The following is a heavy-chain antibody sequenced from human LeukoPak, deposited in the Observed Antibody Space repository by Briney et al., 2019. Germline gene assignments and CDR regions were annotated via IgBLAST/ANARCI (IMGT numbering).Heavy chain of an antibody. CDR3: ARDTAAATVDY. J-gene: IGHJ4*02. D-gene: IGHD6-13*01. Sequence: SETLSLTCTVSGGSLSSGGYYWGWIRQHPGKGLKWFGYIYYSGSTYYNPSLKSRVTISVDTSKNQFSLKLSSVTAADTAVYYCARDTAAATVDYWGQGTLVTVSS. CDR2: IYYSGST. V-gene: IGHV4-31*03. CDR1: GGSLSSGGYY.